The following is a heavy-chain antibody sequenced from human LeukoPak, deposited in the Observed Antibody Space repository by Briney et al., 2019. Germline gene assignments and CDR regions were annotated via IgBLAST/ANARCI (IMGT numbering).Heavy chain of an antibody. J-gene: IGHJ3*02. V-gene: IGHV3-33*01. D-gene: IGHD3-10*01. CDR3: ARDFRAFDI. CDR2: IWYDGSNK. Sequence: GGSLRLSCAAPGFTFSSYGMPWVRQAPGKGLEWVAVIWYDGSNKYYADSVKGRSTISRDNSKNTLYLQMNSLRAEDTAVYYCARDFRAFDIWGQGTMVTVSS. CDR1: GFTFSSYG.